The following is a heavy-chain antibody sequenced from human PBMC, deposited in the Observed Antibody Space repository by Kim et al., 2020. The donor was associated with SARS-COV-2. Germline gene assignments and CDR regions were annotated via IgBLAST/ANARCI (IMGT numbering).Heavy chain of an antibody. J-gene: IGHJ6*02. CDR2: IYYSGST. D-gene: IGHD3-10*01. CDR3: ARDNLYGSGSYYYYYGMEV. CDR1: GGSISSGGYY. V-gene: IGHV4-31*03. Sequence: SETLSLTCTVSGGSISSGGYYWSWIRQHPGKGLEWIGYIYYSGSTYYNPSLKSRVTISVDTSKNQFSLKLSSVTAADTAVYYCARDNLYGSGSYYYYYGMEVWGQGTTVTVSS.